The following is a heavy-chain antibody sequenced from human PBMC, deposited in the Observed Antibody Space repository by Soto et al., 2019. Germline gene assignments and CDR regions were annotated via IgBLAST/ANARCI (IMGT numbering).Heavy chain of an antibody. CDR3: ARSENYDFWSGYDY. CDR2: IYYSVRT. Sequence: SETLSLTCTVSGGSISSYYWSWIRQPPGKGLEWIGYIYYSVRTTYTPSLKSRVPISVDTSKTQFSLKLSSVTAADTAVYYCARSENYDFWSGYDYWGQGTLVTVSS. J-gene: IGHJ4*02. D-gene: IGHD3-3*01. CDR1: GGSISSYY. V-gene: IGHV4-59*01.